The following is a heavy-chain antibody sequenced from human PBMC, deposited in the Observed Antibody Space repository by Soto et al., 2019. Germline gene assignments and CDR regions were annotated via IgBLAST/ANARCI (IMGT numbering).Heavy chain of an antibody. Sequence: QVQLVESGGGVVQPGRSLRLSCAASGFTFSSYGMHWVRQAPGKGLEWVAVISYDGSNKYYADSVKGRFTISRDNSKNTLYLQMNSLRAEDTAVYSCATADYGDYVGSESDYWGEGTLVTVSS. CDR3: ATADYGDYVGSESDY. V-gene: IGHV3-30*03. D-gene: IGHD4-17*01. CDR1: GFTFSSYG. J-gene: IGHJ4*02. CDR2: ISYDGSNK.